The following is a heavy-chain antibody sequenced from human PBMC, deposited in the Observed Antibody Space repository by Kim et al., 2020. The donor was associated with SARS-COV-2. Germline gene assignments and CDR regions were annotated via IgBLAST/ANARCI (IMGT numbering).Heavy chain of an antibody. J-gene: IGHJ3*02. V-gene: IGHV7-4-1*02. D-gene: IGHD3-10*01. CDR2: INTNTGNP. CDR3: ARVIKRITMVRGVIIPPDAFDI. CDR1: GYTFTSYA. Sequence: ASVKVSCKASGYTFTSYAMNWVRQAPGQGLEWMGWINTNTGNPTYAQGFTGRFVFSLDTSVSTAYLQISSLKAEDTAVYYCARVIKRITMVRGVIIPPDAFDIWGQGTMVTVAS.